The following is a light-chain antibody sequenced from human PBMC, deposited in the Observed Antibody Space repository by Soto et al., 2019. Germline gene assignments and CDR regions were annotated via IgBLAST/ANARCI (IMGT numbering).Light chain of an antibody. CDR2: EVS. CDR3: SSYTSSSTPVV. Sequence: QSVLTQPPSVSGAPGQRVTISCTGSSSNIGAGYDVHWYQQLPGTAPKLLIYEVSHRPSGVSNRFSGSKSGNTASLTISGLQAEDEADYYCSSYTSSSTPVVFGGGTKLTVL. CDR1: SSNIGAGYD. J-gene: IGLJ2*01. V-gene: IGLV1-40*01.